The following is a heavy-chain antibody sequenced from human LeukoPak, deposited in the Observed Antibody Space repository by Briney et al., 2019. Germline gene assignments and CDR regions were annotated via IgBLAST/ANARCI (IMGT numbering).Heavy chain of an antibody. CDR1: KFIFSNYW. CDR3: TTDGIAAAGPDY. V-gene: IGHV3-15*01. Sequence: GGSLRLSCAASKFIFSNYWMSWVRQAPGKGLEWVGRIKSKTDGGTTDYAAPVKGRFTISRDDSKNTLYLQMNSLKTEDTAVYYCTTDGIAAAGPDYWGQGTLVTVSS. D-gene: IGHD6-13*01. J-gene: IGHJ4*02. CDR2: IKSKTDGGTT.